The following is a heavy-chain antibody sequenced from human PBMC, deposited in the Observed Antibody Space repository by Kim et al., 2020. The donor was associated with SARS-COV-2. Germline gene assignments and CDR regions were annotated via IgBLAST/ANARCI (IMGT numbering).Heavy chain of an antibody. CDR1: GGSFSGYY. CDR2: INHSGST. J-gene: IGHJ6*02. Sequence: SETLSLTCAVYGGSFSGYYWSWIRQPPGKGLEWIGEINHSGSTNYNPSLKSRVTISVDTSKNQFSLKLSSVTAADTAVYYCARGVLWFGDRQFYQVYYYYGMDVWGQGTTVTVSS. V-gene: IGHV4-34*01. D-gene: IGHD3-10*01. CDR3: ARGVLWFGDRQFYQVYYYYGMDV.